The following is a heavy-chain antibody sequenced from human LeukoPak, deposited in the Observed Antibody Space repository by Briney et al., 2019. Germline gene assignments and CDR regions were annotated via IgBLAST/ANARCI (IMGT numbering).Heavy chain of an antibody. CDR1: GGTFSSDA. CDR3: ASRRSDFWSGYPTTGLLFDY. V-gene: IGHV1-69*05. D-gene: IGHD3-3*01. J-gene: IGHJ4*02. CDR2: IIPIFGTA. Sequence: GASVKVSYKASGGTFSSDAISWVRQATGQGLERMGGIIPIFGTANYAQKFQGRVTITTDESTSTAYVELSSLRSEDTAVYYCASRRSDFWSGYPTTGLLFDYWGQGTLVTVSS.